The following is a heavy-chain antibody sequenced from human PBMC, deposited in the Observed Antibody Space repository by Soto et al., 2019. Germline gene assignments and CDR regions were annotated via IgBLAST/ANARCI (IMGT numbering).Heavy chain of an antibody. J-gene: IGHJ4*02. Sequence: GVSMRHSSTTSEFTCGDYTMSWFRQAPGKGLEWVGFIRNKTYGGTTEYAASVKGRFTISRDDSKNIAYLQLNSLKTEDTAVYYCTRAVAGTFSPYYFDCWGQGALVTVSS. D-gene: IGHD6-19*01. CDR2: IRNKTYGGTT. V-gene: IGHV3-49*03. CDR1: EFTCGDYT. CDR3: TRAVAGTFSPYYFDC.